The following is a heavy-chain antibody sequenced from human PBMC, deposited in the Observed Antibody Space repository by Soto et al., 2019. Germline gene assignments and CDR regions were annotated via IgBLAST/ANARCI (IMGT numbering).Heavy chain of an antibody. CDR2: INPHGGST. D-gene: IGHD3-3*01. Sequence: GASVKVSCKAPGDTFTSYYLKWVRQAPGQGLEWMGVINPHGGSTKYAQKFQGRITMTRDTSRSTVYMELSSLRSDDTAIYYCARSSGGNFGIIIEGSNWFDPWGQGTLVTVSS. J-gene: IGHJ5*02. V-gene: IGHV1-46*01. CDR3: ARSSGGNFGIIIEGSNWFDP. CDR1: GDTFTSYY.